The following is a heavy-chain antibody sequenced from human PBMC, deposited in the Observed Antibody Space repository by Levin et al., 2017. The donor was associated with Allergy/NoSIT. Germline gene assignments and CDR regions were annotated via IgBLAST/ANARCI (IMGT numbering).Heavy chain of an antibody. CDR3: AKKWYNDFDV. CDR1: GFTFSNYA. J-gene: IGHJ3*01. D-gene: IGHD1-14*01. Sequence: GESLKISCAASGFTFSNYAMTWVRQAPGKGLEWVSGISGPGGTTYYADSVKGRFTISRDNSKNTVFLQMNTLRAEDTAVYYCAKKWYNDFDVWGQGTMVTVYS. CDR2: ISGPGGTT. V-gene: IGHV3-23*01.